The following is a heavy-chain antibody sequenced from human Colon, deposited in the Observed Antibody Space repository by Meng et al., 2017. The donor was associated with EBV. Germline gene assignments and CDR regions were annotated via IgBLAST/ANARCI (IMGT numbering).Heavy chain of an antibody. V-gene: IGHV6-1*01. CDR3: ARETTGGYYFDY. D-gene: IGHD1-1*01. CDR1: GDSVSSNTAA. Sequence: QVPPEQPGPGVARPSHTLTLTCAISGDSVSSNTAAWNRLRQAPSRGLEWLGRTYYRSKWYDDYSLSVKSRLTINPDTSKNQFSLQLNSVTPEDTAVYFCARETTGGYYFDYWGQGTLVTVSS. CDR2: TYYRSKWYD. J-gene: IGHJ4*02.